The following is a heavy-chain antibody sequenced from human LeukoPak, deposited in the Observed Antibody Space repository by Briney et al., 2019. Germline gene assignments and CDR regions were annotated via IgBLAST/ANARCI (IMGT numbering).Heavy chain of an antibody. V-gene: IGHV3-21*01. D-gene: IGHD1-26*01. Sequence: GGSLRLSCAGSGFTFSGYSLNWVRQAPGKGLEWVSSISSSSSYIYYADSVKGRFTISRDNAKNSLYLQMNSLRAEDTAVYYCAKSLAHSGSYYFDYWGQGTLVTVSS. CDR2: ISSSSSYI. J-gene: IGHJ4*02. CDR3: AKSLAHSGSYYFDY. CDR1: GFTFSGYS.